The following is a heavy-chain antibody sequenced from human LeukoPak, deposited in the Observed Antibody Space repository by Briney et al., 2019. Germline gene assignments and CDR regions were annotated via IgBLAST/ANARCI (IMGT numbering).Heavy chain of an antibody. CDR3: ARTMTFNYDSTGVRVFDI. CDR2: MNPNSGET. CDR1: GYTFTTYD. J-gene: IGHJ3*02. V-gene: IGHV1-8*01. D-gene: IGHD3-22*01. Sequence: ASVKVSCKASGYTFTTYDINWVRQATGQGLEYMGWMNPNSGETGSAQRFEGRVTMTRDTSISTAYMELSSLRSEDTAVYYCARTMTFNYDSTGVRVFDIWGQGTTVTVSS.